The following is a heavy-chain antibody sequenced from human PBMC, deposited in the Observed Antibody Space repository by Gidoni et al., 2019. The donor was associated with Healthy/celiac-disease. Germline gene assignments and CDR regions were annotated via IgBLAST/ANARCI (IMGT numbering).Heavy chain of an antibody. D-gene: IGHD6-13*01. V-gene: IGHV4-34*01. CDR3: ARLAQKYICTTGYSSSCPRGGWFDP. J-gene: IGHJ5*02. Sequence: QVQLQQWGAGLLKPSETLSLTCAVYGGSFSGYYWSWIRQPPGKGLEWIGEINHSGSTNYNPSLKSRVTISVDTSKNQFSLKLSSVTAADTAVYYCARLAQKYICTTGYSSSCPRGGWFDPWGQGTLVTVSS. CDR1: GGSFSGYY. CDR2: INHSGST.